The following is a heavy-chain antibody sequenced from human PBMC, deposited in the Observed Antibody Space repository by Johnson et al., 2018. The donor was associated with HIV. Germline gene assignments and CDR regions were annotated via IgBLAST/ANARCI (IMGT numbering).Heavy chain of an antibody. V-gene: IGHV1-46*01. J-gene: IGHJ4*01. CDR3: AISGYVGAMDY. Sequence: VQLQQPGAELVRPGSSVKLSCKASGYTLTSYWMDLVKPRPIHGLEWIGNIDPSDSETHYYQKFKSTATLTVDTSSSTAYMQLSSLTSEDSAVYYCAISGYVGAMDYWGQGTSVTVSS. D-gene: IGHD1-26*01. CDR1: GYTLTSYW. CDR2: IDPSDSET.